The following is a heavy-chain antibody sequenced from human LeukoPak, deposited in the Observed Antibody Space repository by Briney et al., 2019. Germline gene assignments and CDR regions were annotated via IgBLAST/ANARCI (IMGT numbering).Heavy chain of an antibody. CDR1: GSTFNTYG. CDR2: IRLDGSDK. Sequence: GGSLRLSCAASGSTFNTYGMHWVHQAPGKGLEWVAFIRLDGSDKYYADSVKGRFTISRDTSKSTLYLQMNSLRGEDTAVYYCAKEWNNWNYENWFDSWGQGTLVTVSS. V-gene: IGHV3-30*02. D-gene: IGHD1-7*01. J-gene: IGHJ5*01. CDR3: AKEWNNWNYENWFDS.